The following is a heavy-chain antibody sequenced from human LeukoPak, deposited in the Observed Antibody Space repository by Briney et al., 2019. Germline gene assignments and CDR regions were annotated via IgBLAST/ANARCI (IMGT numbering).Heavy chain of an antibody. CDR3: AKDLDYYDRVFDY. D-gene: IGHD3-22*01. CDR2: ISGSGGSI. Sequence: PGGSLRLSCAASGFTFSSYAMSWVRQAPGKGLEWVSAISGSGGSIYYADSVKGRFTISRDNSKNTLYLQMNSLRAEDTAVYYCAKDLDYYDRVFDYWGQGTLVTVSS. V-gene: IGHV3-23*01. CDR1: GFTFSSYA. J-gene: IGHJ4*02.